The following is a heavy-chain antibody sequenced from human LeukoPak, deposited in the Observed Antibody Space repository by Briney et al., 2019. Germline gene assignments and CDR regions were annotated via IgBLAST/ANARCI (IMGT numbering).Heavy chain of an antibody. Sequence: GASVKVSCKASGYTFNGYYMHWVRQAAGQGLEWMGWIDPNSGCTTYEQKFQGRVTTTRDTSISTAYMELSRLRSDDTATYYCAREVTMVRGVRARFDPWGQGTLVTVSS. J-gene: IGHJ5*02. D-gene: IGHD3-10*01. CDR2: IDPNSGCT. V-gene: IGHV1-2*02. CDR3: AREVTMVRGVRARFDP. CDR1: GYTFNGYY.